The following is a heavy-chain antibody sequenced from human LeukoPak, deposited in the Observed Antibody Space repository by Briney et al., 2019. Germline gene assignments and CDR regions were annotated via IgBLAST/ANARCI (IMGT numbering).Heavy chain of an antibody. Sequence: GGSLRLSCVASGFDFSSYAMTWVRQAPGRGLEWVSTIGAYAARTYYADSVKGRFTISRDNSKNTLYLQMNSLRAEDTAVYYCAKDILYYDILTGYENFDYWGQGTLVTVSS. D-gene: IGHD3-9*01. CDR2: IGAYAART. CDR3: AKDILYYDILTGYENFDY. CDR1: GFDFSSYA. V-gene: IGHV3-23*01. J-gene: IGHJ4*02.